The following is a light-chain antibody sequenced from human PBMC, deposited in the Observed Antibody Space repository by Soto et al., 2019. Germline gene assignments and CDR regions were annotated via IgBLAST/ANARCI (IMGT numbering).Light chain of an antibody. CDR3: QQYKDWPTT. CDR1: QGIST. J-gene: IGKJ1*01. V-gene: IGKV3-15*01. Sequence: MTKSPSSLSSSVGDRVTITFRASQGISTVAWYQQKFGQAPRLLIYSASTRATGVPVRFSGSGSGTDFTLTITSLQSEDFGVYYCQQYKDWPTTFGQGTKVDIK. CDR2: SAS.